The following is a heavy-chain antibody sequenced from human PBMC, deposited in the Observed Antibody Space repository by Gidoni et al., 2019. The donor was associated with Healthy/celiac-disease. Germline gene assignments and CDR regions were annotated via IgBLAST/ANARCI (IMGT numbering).Heavy chain of an antibody. CDR2: ISYDGSNK. Sequence: QVQLVESGGGGVKPGRSLSLSCAASGFTFSSYGMHWVRQAPGKGLEWVAVISYDGSNKYYADSVKGRFTISRDNSKNTLYLQMNSLRAEDTAVYYCAKDLTVMGGMDVWGQGTTVTVSS. V-gene: IGHV3-30*18. CDR3: AKDLTVMGGMDV. D-gene: IGHD4-4*01. J-gene: IGHJ6*02. CDR1: GFTFSSYG.